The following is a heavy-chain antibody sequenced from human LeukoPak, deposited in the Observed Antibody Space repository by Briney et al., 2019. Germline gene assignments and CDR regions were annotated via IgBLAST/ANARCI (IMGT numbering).Heavy chain of an antibody. CDR1: GFTFSSNA. CDR2: ISGSGGST. J-gene: IGHJ6*02. D-gene: IGHD6-13*01. V-gene: IGHV3-23*01. CDR3: AAAGSTYYYYYGMDV. Sequence: YPGGSLRLSCAASGFTFSSNAMSWVRQAPGKGLEWVSAISGSGGSTYYADSVKGRFTISRDNSKNTLYLQMNSLRAEDTAVYYSAAAGSTYYYYYGMDVWGQGTTVTVSS.